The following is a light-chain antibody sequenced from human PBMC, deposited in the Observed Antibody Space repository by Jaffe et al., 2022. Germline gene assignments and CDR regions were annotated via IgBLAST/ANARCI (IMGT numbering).Light chain of an antibody. V-gene: IGLV2-23*02. CDR2: EVT. CDR1: SSDVGSYNL. J-gene: IGLJ2*01. Sequence: QSALTQPASVSGSPGQSITISCTGTSSDVGSYNLVSWYQQHPGKAPKLMIYEVTKRPSGVSNRFSGSKSGNTASLTISGLQAEDEADYYCCSYAGSSTFVFGGGTQLNVL. CDR3: CSYAGSSTFV.